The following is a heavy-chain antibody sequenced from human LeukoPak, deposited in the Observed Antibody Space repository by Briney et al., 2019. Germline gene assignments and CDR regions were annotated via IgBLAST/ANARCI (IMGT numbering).Heavy chain of an antibody. J-gene: IGHJ4*02. CDR2: INRDASEK. V-gene: IGHV3-7*01. CDR3: ARDNPMVYATYDH. D-gene: IGHD2-8*01. CDR1: RFTFSTYA. Sequence: GGSLRLSCAASRFTFSTYAMSWVRQAPGKGLEWVANINRDASEKYYVDSVKGRFTISRDNAKNSLYLQMTSLRADDTAVYYCARDNPMVYATYDHWGQGTLVTVSS.